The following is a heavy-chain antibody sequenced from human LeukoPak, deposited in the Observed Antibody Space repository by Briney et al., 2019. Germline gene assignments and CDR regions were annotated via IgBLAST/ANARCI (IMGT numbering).Heavy chain of an antibody. J-gene: IGHJ4*02. Sequence: VSVKVSYKASGYTFTGYYLHWVRQAPGQGLEWMGWINPKSGGTNYAQKFQGRVTMTRDTSISTAYMELSRLRSDDTAMYYCAPLKGGYFDYWGQGTLVIVSS. CDR3: APLKGGYFDY. CDR1: GYTFTGYY. CDR2: INPKSGGT. V-gene: IGHV1-2*02. D-gene: IGHD2-15*01.